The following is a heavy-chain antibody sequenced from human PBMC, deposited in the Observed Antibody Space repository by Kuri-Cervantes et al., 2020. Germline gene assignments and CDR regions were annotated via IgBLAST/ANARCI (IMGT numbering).Heavy chain of an antibody. CDR2: IKSKTDGGTT. J-gene: IGHJ6*02. V-gene: IGHV3-15*01. D-gene: IGHD2-2*01. Sequence: GGSLRLSCAASGFTFSNAWMSWVRQAPGKGLEWVGRIKSKTDGGTTDYAAPVKGRFTISRDDSKNTLYLQMNSLRAEDTAVYYCAGSHCSSTSCSILGYYYYYGIDVWGQGTTVTVSS. CDR3: AGSHCSSTSCSILGYYYYYGIDV. CDR1: GFTFSNAW.